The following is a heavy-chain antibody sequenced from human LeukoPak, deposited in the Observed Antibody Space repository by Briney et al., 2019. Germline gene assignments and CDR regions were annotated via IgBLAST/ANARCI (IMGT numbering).Heavy chain of an antibody. J-gene: IGHJ5*02. CDR1: GFTFDDYA. V-gene: IGHV3-9*01. CDR3: AKSVTSTHNWFDP. D-gene: IGHD4-17*01. CDR2: ISWNSGSI. Sequence: GRSLRLSCAASGFTFDDYAMPWVRQAPGKGLEWVSGISWNSGSIGYADSVKGRFTISRDNAKNSLYLQMNSLRAEDTALYYCAKSVTSTHNWFDPWGQGTLVTVSS.